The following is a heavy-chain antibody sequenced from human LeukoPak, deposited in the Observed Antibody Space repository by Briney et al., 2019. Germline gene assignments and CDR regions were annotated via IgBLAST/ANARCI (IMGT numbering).Heavy chain of an antibody. Sequence: GGSLRLSCAASGLTFSSYSMNWVRQAPGKGLEWVSSISSSSSYIYYADSVKGRFTISRANTKNSLYLQMNSLRDEDTAVYYCARDTGHSGYDAFDYWGQGTLVTVSS. CDR1: GLTFSSYS. V-gene: IGHV3-21*01. J-gene: IGHJ4*02. CDR2: ISSSSSYI. CDR3: ARDTGHSGYDAFDY. D-gene: IGHD5-12*01.